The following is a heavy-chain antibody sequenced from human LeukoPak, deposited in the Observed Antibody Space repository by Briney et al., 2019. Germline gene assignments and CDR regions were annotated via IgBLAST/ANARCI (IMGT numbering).Heavy chain of an antibody. J-gene: IGHJ4*02. CDR3: ARALTTLTYEGF. CDR2: ISGSNSYI. D-gene: IGHD1-1*01. CDR1: GFTLSSYT. V-gene: IGHV3-21*01. Sequence: GGSLRLSCAASGFTLSSYTMHWIRQAPGKGVEWVSSISGSNSYIFYADSVKGRFTVSRDNAKDSLYLQMNSLRAEDTAVYYCARALTTLTYEGFWGQGTLVTVSS.